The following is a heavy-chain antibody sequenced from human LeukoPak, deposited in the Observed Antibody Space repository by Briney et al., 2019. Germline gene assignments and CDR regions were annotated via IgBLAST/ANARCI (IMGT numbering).Heavy chain of an antibody. Sequence: GRSLRLSCAASGFIFNDFTMHWVRQAPGKGLEWVSSISSSSSYIYYTDSVKGRFTISRDNAKNSLYLQMNSLRAEDTAVYYCARDEICGGDCYPDSWGQGTLVTVSS. CDR2: ISSSSSYI. CDR1: GFIFNDFT. J-gene: IGHJ4*02. CDR3: ARDEICGGDCYPDS. D-gene: IGHD2-21*02. V-gene: IGHV3-21*01.